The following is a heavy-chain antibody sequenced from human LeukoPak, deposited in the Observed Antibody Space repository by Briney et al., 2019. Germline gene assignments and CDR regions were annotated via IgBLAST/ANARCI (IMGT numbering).Heavy chain of an antibody. CDR1: GGSFSGYY. V-gene: IGHV4-34*01. Sequence: SETLSLTCAVYGGSFSGYYWSWIRQPPGKGLEWMGEINHSGSTNYNPSLKSRVTISVDTSKNQFSLKLSSVTAADTAVYYCARDRAYGSGSYRYYYYYYMDVWGKGTTVTVSS. CDR3: ARDRAYGSGSYRYYYYYYMDV. D-gene: IGHD3-10*01. CDR2: INHSGST. J-gene: IGHJ6*03.